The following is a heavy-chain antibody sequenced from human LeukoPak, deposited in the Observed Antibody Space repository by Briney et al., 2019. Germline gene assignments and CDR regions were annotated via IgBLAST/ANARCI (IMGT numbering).Heavy chain of an antibody. V-gene: IGHV3-21*04. D-gene: IGHD3-3*01. CDR1: GFTFSSYS. CDR2: ISSSSSHI. J-gene: IGHJ4*02. CDR3: AKDPDYDVWTGTSFVY. Sequence: GGSLSLSCAASGFTFSSYSMNWVRQAPGKGLEWVSSISSSSSHIYYADSVKGRFTISRDNSKNTLDLQMNSLRAEDTAVHYCAKDPDYDVWTGTSFVYWGQGALVTVSS.